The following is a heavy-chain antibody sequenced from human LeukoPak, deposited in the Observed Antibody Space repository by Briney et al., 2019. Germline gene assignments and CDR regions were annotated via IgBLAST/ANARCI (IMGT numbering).Heavy chain of an antibody. Sequence: PSETLSLTCTVSGGSISSYYWSWIRQPPGKGLEWMGYIYYSGSTNYNPSLKSRVTISVDTSKNQFSLKLSSVTAADTAVYYCARTSGYYDYFDYWGQGTLVTVSS. CDR1: GGSISSYY. D-gene: IGHD3-3*01. CDR3: ARTSGYYDYFDY. CDR2: IYYSGST. V-gene: IGHV4-59*01. J-gene: IGHJ4*02.